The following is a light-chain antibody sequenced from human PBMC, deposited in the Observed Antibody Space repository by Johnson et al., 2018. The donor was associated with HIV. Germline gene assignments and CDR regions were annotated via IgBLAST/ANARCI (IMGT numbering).Light chain of an antibody. V-gene: IGLV1-51*02. CDR1: SSNIGNNY. Sequence: QSVLTQPPSVSAAPGQRVTISCSGSSSNIGNNYVSWYQQLPGTAPKLLIYENNKRPSGIPDRFSGSKSGTSATLGITGLQTGDEADYYFGACDSSLSAYVFATETKVTVL. CDR2: ENN. J-gene: IGLJ1*01. CDR3: GACDSSLSAYV.